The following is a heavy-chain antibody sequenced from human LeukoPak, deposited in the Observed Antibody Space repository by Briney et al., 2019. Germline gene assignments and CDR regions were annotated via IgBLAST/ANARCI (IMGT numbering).Heavy chain of an antibody. CDR1: GFTFSSYG. Sequence: GRSLRLSCAASGFTFSSYGMHWVSQAPGKGLEWVAVIWYDGSNKYYADSVKGRFTISRDNSKNTLYLQMNSLRAEDTAVYYCARDGAAAGVDYWGQGTLVTVSS. V-gene: IGHV3-33*01. CDR2: IWYDGSNK. D-gene: IGHD6-13*01. J-gene: IGHJ4*02. CDR3: ARDGAAAGVDY.